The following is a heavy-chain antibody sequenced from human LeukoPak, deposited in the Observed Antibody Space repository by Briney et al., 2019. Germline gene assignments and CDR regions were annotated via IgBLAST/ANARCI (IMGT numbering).Heavy chain of an antibody. CDR3: AKERRSTIFGVVITNYFDY. CDR1: GFTFSSYA. D-gene: IGHD3-3*01. V-gene: IGHV3-23*01. J-gene: IGHJ4*02. Sequence: PGGSLRLSCAASGFTFSSYAMSWVRQAPGKGLEWVSAISGSGGSTYYADSVKGRFTISRDNSKNTLYLQMNSLRAEDTAVYYYAKERRSTIFGVVITNYFDYWGQGTLVTVSS. CDR2: ISGSGGST.